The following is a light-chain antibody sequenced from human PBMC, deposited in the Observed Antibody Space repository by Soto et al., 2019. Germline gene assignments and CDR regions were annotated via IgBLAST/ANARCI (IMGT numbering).Light chain of an antibody. CDR3: QQYDTYLMT. V-gene: IGKV1-5*01. CDR2: DAS. J-gene: IGKJ1*01. CDR1: QSISAW. Sequence: DIQMTQSPSTLSASVGDRVTITCRASQSISAWLAWYQQKPGKAPKLLIYDASNLVTGVPSRFTGSGSGTDFTLTISSLQPDDYATYYCQQYDTYLMTFGQGTKVDFK.